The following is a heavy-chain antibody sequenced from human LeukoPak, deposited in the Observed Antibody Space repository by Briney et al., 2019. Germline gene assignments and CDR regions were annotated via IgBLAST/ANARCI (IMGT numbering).Heavy chain of an antibody. CDR1: GFTVSSNS. V-gene: IGHV3-53*01. J-gene: IGHJ4*02. CDR2: IYSDNT. Sequence: GGSLRLSCTVSGFTVSSNSMSWVRQAPGKGLEWVSFIYSDNTHYSDSVKGRFTISRDNSKNTLYLQMNSLRAEDTAVYYCARRLGNEPFGYWGQGTLVTVSS. D-gene: IGHD1-1*01. CDR3: ARRLGNEPFGY.